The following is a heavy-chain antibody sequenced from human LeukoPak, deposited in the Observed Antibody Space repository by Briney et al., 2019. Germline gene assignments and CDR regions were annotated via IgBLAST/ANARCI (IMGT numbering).Heavy chain of an antibody. D-gene: IGHD1-26*01. CDR3: AREDGRGKVYYFDY. CDR2: IWYDGSNK. V-gene: IGHV3-33*01. CDR1: GFTFSSYG. Sequence: GGSLRLSCAASGFTFSSYGMHWVRQAPGKGLERVAVIWYDGSNKYYVDSVKGRFTISRDNSKNTLYLQMNSLRAEDTAVYYCAREDGRGKVYYFDYWGQGTLVTVSS. J-gene: IGHJ4*02.